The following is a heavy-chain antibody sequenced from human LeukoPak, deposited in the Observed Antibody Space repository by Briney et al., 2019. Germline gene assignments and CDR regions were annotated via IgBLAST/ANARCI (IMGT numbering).Heavy chain of an antibody. V-gene: IGHV1-46*03. Sequence: ASVKLSCKAPGYTFTSYYMHWVRQAPGQGLEWMGIINPSGGSTSYAHKFQGRVTMTRDTSTSTVYMELSSMRSEDTAVYYCAREVGATDSYYYYYMDVWGKGTTVTVSS. J-gene: IGHJ6*03. CDR1: GYTFTSYY. CDR3: AREVGATDSYYYYYMDV. D-gene: IGHD1-26*01. CDR2: INPSGGST.